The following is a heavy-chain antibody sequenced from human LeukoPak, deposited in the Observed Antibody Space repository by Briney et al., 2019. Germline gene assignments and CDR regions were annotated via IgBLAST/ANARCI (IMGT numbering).Heavy chain of an antibody. CDR1: GGSFSGYY. J-gene: IGHJ4*02. CDR3: AGESVYSSGWYRPFDY. D-gene: IGHD6-19*01. CDR2: INHSGST. V-gene: IGHV4-34*01. Sequence: SETLSLTCAVYGGSFSGYYWSWIRQPPGKGLEWIGEINHSGSTNYNPSLKSRVTISVDTSKNQFSLKLSSVTAADTAVYYCAGESVYSSGWYRPFDYWGQGTLVTVSS.